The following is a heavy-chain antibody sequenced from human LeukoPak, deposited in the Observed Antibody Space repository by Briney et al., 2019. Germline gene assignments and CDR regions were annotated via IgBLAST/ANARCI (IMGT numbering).Heavy chain of an antibody. CDR2: IIPIFGTA. D-gene: IGHD6-19*01. CDR1: GSTFSSYA. V-gene: IGHV1-69*05. J-gene: IGHJ1*01. Sequence: SVKVSCKASGSTFSSYAISWVRQAPGQGLEWMGGIIPIFGTANYAQKFQGRVTITTDESTSTAYMDLSSLRSEDTAVYYCARGQIAVAGGSVYFQHWGQGTLVTVSS. CDR3: ARGQIAVAGGSVYFQH.